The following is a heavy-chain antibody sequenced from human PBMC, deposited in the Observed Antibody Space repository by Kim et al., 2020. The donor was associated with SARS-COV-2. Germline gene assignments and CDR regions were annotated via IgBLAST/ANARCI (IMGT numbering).Heavy chain of an antibody. CDR1: GGSISGCY. D-gene: IGHD4-4*01. V-gene: IGHV4-4*07. J-gene: IGHJ4*02. CDR3: ERVGGFSNELHY. CDR2: IYASGST. Sequence: SETLSLTCTVSGGSISGCYCNWIRQPAGRGLERIGRIYASGSTNYNPSLNSRITMSVYTSKNKIPLTVSSVTAADTALSFCERVGGFSNELHYWGQGTL.